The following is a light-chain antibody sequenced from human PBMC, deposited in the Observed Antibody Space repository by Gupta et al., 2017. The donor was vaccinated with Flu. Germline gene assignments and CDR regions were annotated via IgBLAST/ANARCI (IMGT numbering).Light chain of an antibody. CDR1: QSILYSAKNKNY. V-gene: IGKV4-1*01. Sequence: DIVMTQSPDSLAVSLGERATINCKSGQSILYSAKNKNYLAWYQQKPGQPPKLRIYRTDFTLTSSSLQAEDVAVYYCQQYYITPHTFGQGTRLEIK. CDR3: QQYYITPHT. J-gene: IGKJ2*01.